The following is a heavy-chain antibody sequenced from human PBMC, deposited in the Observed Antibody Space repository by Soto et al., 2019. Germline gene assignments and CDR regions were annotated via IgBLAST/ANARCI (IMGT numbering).Heavy chain of an antibody. V-gene: IGHV3-7*04. Sequence: QLVESGGGLVQPGGSLRLSCAASGFTFSSHWMSWVRQAPGKGLEWVPNIKPDGSEKWYVDSVKGRFTISRDNAKNSLYLQMNSLRAEDTAVYYCARGDYYDSSGPFSDAFDIWGQGTMVTVSS. CDR1: GFTFSSHW. J-gene: IGHJ3*02. D-gene: IGHD3-22*01. CDR2: IKPDGSEK. CDR3: ARGDYYDSSGPFSDAFDI.